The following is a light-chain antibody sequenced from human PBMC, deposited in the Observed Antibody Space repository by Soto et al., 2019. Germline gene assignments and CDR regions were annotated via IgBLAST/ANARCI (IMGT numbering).Light chain of an antibody. Sequence: DIVMTQSPDSLAVSLGERATINCKSSQSVLYTSNNKNYLAWYQQKAGQPPKVLIYWASTRESGVPDRFSGSGSGTDFTLTISSLQAEDVALYYCQQYYSTPPTFVQGTKVEIK. CDR1: QSVLYTSNNKNY. J-gene: IGKJ1*01. V-gene: IGKV4-1*01. CDR2: WAS. CDR3: QQYYSTPPT.